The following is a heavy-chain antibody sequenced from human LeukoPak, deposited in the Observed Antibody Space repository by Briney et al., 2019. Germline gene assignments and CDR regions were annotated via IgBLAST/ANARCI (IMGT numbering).Heavy chain of an antibody. D-gene: IGHD3-10*01. CDR3: ARDSITMVRGAHSYYYYYMDV. CDR2: ICVGKI. CDR1: GFTVSSGD. V-gene: IGHV3-38-3*01. Sequence: GGSLRLSCAASGFTVSSGDVTWVRQAPGKGLEWVSCICVGKISYADSRKGRFSISRDNSKNTLHLQMNSLRAEDTAVYYCARDSITMVRGAHSYYYYYMDVWGKGTTVTVSS. J-gene: IGHJ6*03.